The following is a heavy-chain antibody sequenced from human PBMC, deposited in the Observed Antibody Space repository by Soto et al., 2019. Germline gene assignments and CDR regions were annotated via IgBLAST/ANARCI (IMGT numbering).Heavy chain of an antibody. CDR3: ARTVAGYFDS. Sequence: QGQLVQSGAEVKKPVASVKVSCKASGYTFTSSGISWVRQAPVQGPEWMGWLSTYNGDTNYAQKFQGRVTMTTDTSTSTAYLDLRSLRSDDRAVYYCARTVAGYFDSWGQGTLVTVSS. D-gene: IGHD6-19*01. J-gene: IGHJ4*02. CDR2: LSTYNGDT. CDR1: GYTFTSSG. V-gene: IGHV1-18*01.